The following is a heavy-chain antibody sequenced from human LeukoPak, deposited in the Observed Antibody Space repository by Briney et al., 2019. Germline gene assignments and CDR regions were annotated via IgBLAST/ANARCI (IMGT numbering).Heavy chain of an antibody. Sequence: GGSLRLSCVASGFTISNYWVTWVRQAPGKGLERVANIKEDGTEKYYVESVKGRFSISRDNVKNPLYLQMNSLRVEDTAMYFCAREGHGDYHIWGQGTTVTVSS. J-gene: IGHJ3*02. CDR3: AREGHGDYHI. D-gene: IGHD4-17*01. V-gene: IGHV3-7*01. CDR2: IKEDGTEK. CDR1: GFTISNYW.